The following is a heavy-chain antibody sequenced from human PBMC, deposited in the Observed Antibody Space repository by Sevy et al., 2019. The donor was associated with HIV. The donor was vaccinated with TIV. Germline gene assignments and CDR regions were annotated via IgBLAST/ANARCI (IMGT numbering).Heavy chain of an antibody. D-gene: IGHD3-10*01. Sequence: GGSLRLSVAASGFTFSGFPMSWVRQAPGKGLEWVSAISDSGDGTYYADSVKGRFTISRDNSKNTLYLQMNSLRAEDTAVYYCAKVGTMVQGAAPFDYWGQGTLVTVSS. V-gene: IGHV3-23*01. J-gene: IGHJ4*02. CDR1: GFTFSGFP. CDR3: AKVGTMVQGAAPFDY. CDR2: ISDSGDGT.